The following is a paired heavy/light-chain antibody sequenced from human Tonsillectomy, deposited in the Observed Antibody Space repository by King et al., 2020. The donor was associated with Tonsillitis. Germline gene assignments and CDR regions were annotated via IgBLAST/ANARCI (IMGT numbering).Light chain of an antibody. CDR2: SNN. CDR3: AAWDDSLNGLV. CDR1: SSNIGSNP. Sequence: QSVLTQPPSASGTPGQRVTISCSGSSSNIGSNPVNWYQQLPGTAPKLLIYSNNQRPSGVPDRFSGSKSGTSASLAISGLQSEDEADYYCAAWDDSLNGLVFGGGTKLTVL. J-gene: IGLJ3*02. V-gene: IGLV1-44*01.
Heavy chain of an antibody. CDR1: GFSFSSYA. J-gene: IGHJ4*02. CDR3: VRDRGDYYHMIGY. Sequence: QVQLVESGGGVVQPGRSLRLSCAASGFSFSSYAMHWVRQAPGKGLEWVAVISYDGSNKFYAESVKGRFTISRDDSKNTLYLHMNSLRAEDTAVYYCVRDRGDYYHMIGYWGQGTLVTVSS. CDR2: ISYDGSNK. D-gene: IGHD3-22*01. V-gene: IGHV3-30*04.